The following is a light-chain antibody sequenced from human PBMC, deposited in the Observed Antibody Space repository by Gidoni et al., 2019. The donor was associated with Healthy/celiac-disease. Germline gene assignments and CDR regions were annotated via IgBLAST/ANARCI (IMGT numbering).Light chain of an antibody. CDR2: DVS. Sequence: QSALTQHASVSGSPGQSITISCTGTSSDVGGYNYVSWYQQHPGKAHKLMIYDVSNRPPGVSNRFSVSKSGNTASLTISGLQAEDEADYYCSSYTSSSTLVFGGGTKLTVL. V-gene: IGLV2-14*03. CDR3: SSYTSSSTLV. J-gene: IGLJ2*01. CDR1: SSDVGGYNY.